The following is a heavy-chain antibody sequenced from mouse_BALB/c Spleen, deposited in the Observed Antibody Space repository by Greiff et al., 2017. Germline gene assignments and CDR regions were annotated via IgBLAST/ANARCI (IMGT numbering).Heavy chain of an antibody. J-gene: IGHJ3*01. V-gene: IGHV1-69*02. D-gene: IGHD2-14*01. Sequence: QVQLQQPGAELVRPGASVKLSCKASGYTFTSYWINWVKQRPGQGLEWIGNIYPSDSYTNYNQKFKDKATLTVDKSSSTAYMQLSSPTSEDSAVYYCTRREEYRLYAYGGQGKMVSVSA. CDR1: GYTFTSYW. CDR2: IYPSDSYT. CDR3: TRREEYRLYAY.